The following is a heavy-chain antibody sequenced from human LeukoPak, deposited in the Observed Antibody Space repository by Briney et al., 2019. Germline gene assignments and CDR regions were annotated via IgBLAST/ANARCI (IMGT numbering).Heavy chain of an antibody. V-gene: IGHV3-30-3*01. CDR2: ISYDGSNK. J-gene: IGHJ3*02. D-gene: IGHD3-3*01. CDR3: AREGGEAGVWSGYLDAFDI. Sequence: GRSLRLSCAASGFTFSSYAMHWVRQAPGKGLEWVAVISYDGSNKYYADSVKGRFTISRDNSKNTLYLQMNSLRAEDTAVYYCAREGGEAGVWSGYLDAFDIWGQGTMVTVSS. CDR1: GFTFSSYA.